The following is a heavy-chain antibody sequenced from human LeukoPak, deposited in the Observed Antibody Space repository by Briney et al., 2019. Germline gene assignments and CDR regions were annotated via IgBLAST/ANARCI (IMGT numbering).Heavy chain of an antibody. Sequence: PGGSLRLSCAASGFTFSSYEMNWVRQAPGKGLEWVSYVSSSGSTIYYADSVKGRFTISRDNAKNSLYLLMNSLRAEDTAVYYCASFYYDFWSGNFDYWGQGTLVTVSS. D-gene: IGHD3-3*01. CDR1: GFTFSSYE. CDR3: ASFYYDFWSGNFDY. CDR2: VSSSGSTI. J-gene: IGHJ4*02. V-gene: IGHV3-48*03.